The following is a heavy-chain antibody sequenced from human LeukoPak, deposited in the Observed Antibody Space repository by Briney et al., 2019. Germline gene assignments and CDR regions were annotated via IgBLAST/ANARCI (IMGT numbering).Heavy chain of an antibody. CDR2: IRYDGSKK. D-gene: IGHD4-23*01. CDR3: AKDHTVVPPSHYFDY. CDR1: GFTFSSYG. Sequence: GGSLRLSCAASGFTFSSYGMHWVRQAPGKGLEWVAFIRYDGSKKYYADSVKGRFTISRDNSKNTLYLQMNSLRAEDTAVYYCAKDHTVVPPSHYFDYWGQGTVVTVSS. J-gene: IGHJ4*02. V-gene: IGHV3-30*02.